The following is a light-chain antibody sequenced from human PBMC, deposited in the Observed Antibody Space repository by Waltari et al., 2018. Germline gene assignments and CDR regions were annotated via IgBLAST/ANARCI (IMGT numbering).Light chain of an antibody. CDR3: SSYAGSSNV. V-gene: IGLV2-8*01. J-gene: IGLJ1*01. Sequence: QSALTQPPSASGSPGESVTISCIGTNNDIGNYNYVTWHRQYPGRAPKTIIYEVYKRSSGVPDRFSASKSGNTASLTISGLQPDDEADYYCSSYAGSSNVFGTGTTVTV. CDR2: EVY. CDR1: NNDIGNYNY.